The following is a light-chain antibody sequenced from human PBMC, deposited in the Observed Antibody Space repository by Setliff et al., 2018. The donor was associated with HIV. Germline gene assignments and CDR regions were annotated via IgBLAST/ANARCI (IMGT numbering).Light chain of an antibody. CDR1: TFNIGSNT. Sequence: QRVTISCSGNTFNIGSNTVNWYQQLPGAAPKLLIYKNNQRPSGVPDRFSGSKSFTSASLAISGLQSADEADYYCAAWDDGLNGYVFGTGTKVTVL. CDR3: AAWDDGLNGYV. J-gene: IGLJ1*01. V-gene: IGLV1-44*01. CDR2: KNN.